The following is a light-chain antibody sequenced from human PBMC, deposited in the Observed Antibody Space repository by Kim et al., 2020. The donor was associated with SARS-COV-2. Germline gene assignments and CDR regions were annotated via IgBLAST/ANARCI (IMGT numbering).Light chain of an antibody. CDR3: QQYGDLPLT. CDR1: QSVTSSF. V-gene: IGKV3-20*01. Sequence: ETVLTQSPGTLSLSPGQRATLSCRASQSVTSSFLAWYQQKPGQAPRLLIYGASSRATGIADRFSGRGSGTDFTLTISRLQPEDLAVYYCQQYGDLPLTFGGGTKVDIK. CDR2: GAS. J-gene: IGKJ4*01.